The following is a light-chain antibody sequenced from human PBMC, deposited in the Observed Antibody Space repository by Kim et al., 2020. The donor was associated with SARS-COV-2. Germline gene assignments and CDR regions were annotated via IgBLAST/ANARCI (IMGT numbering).Light chain of an antibody. CDR3: QQYSMSYT. CDR2: KAS. Sequence: DIQMTQSPSTLSASLGDRVTITCRASQTIGNWLAWYQQKPGKAPKLLIYKASSLESGVPSRFIGSGSGTEFALTISSLQPDDFATYYCQQYSMSYTFGQGTKLEIK. CDR1: QTIGNW. J-gene: IGKJ2*01. V-gene: IGKV1-5*03.